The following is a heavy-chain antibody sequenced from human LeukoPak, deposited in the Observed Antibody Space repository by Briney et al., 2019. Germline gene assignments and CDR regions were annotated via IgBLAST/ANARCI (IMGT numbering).Heavy chain of an antibody. CDR2: ISYIGST. J-gene: IGHJ3*02. V-gene: IGHV4-59*11. CDR3: ARDQISINALDM. CDR1: DASISGHY. D-gene: IGHD1-14*01. Sequence: SETLSLTCTVSDASISGHYLTWIRQPPGKGLEWIGYISYIGSTNYNPALKCRVTISVDTSKNLFSLRLTSVTAADTAVYYCARDQISINALDMWGQGTMVTVSS.